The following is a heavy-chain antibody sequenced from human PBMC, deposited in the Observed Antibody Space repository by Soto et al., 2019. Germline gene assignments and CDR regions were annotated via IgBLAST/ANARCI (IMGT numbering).Heavy chain of an antibody. V-gene: IGHV3-21*01. CDR3: ARDLKAYSSSWYKSFDY. CDR1: GFTFSSYS. D-gene: IGHD6-13*01. Sequence: GGSLRLSCAASGFTFSSYSMNWVRQAPGKGLEWVSSISSSSSYIYYADQVKGRFTISRDNAKNSLYLQMNSLRAEDTAVYYCARDLKAYSSSWYKSFDYWGQGTLVTVSS. J-gene: IGHJ4*02. CDR2: ISSSSSYI.